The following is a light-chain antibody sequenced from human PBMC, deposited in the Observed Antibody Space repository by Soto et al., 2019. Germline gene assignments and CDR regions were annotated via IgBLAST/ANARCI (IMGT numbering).Light chain of an antibody. V-gene: IGKV3-20*01. Sequence: EIVLTQSPDTLSLSPGERATLSCRASQSVSSNYLAWYQQKPGQAPRLLIYVASTRATGIPDRISGSGSGTDFTLTISTLEREDFAVYYCQQYGRSPPLIFGGGTKVEIK. CDR2: VAS. J-gene: IGKJ4*01. CDR1: QSVSSNY. CDR3: QQYGRSPPLI.